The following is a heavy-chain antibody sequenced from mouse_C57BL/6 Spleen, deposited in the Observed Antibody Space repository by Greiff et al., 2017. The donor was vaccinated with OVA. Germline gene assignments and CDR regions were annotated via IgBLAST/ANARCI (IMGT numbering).Heavy chain of an antibody. CDR1: GYTFTSYW. J-gene: IGHJ4*01. CDR3: ARRAFTTVVATDAMDY. D-gene: IGHD1-1*01. CDR2: INPSNGGT. Sequence: QVQLQQPGTELVKPGASVKLSCKASGYTFTSYWMHWVKQRPGQGLEWIGNINPSNGGTNYNEKFKSKATLTVDKSSSTAYMQLSSLTSEDSAVYYCARRAFTTVVATDAMDYWGQGTSVTVSS. V-gene: IGHV1-53*01.